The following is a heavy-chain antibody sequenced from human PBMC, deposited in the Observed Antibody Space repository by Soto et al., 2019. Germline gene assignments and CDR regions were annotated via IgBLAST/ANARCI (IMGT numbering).Heavy chain of an antibody. CDR3: ARRRDPNSWFDP. CDR2: INHSGST. V-gene: IGHV4-34*01. CDR1: GGSFSGYY. J-gene: IGHJ5*02. Sequence: SETLSLTCAVYGGSFSGYYWSWIRQPPGKGLEWIGEINHSGSTNYNPSLKSRVTISVDTSKNQFSLKLSSVTAADTAVYYCARRRDPNSWFDPWGQGTLVTVSS.